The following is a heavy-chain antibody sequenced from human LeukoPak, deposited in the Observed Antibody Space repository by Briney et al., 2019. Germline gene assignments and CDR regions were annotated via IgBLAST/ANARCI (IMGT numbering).Heavy chain of an antibody. CDR1: GFTLSSYA. D-gene: IGHD6-13*01. J-gene: IGHJ4*02. V-gene: IGHV3-23*01. Sequence: GGSLRLSCAASGFTLSSYAMSWVRQAPGKGLEWVSLLSASGGSTYYADSVKGRFTISRDNSKNTLYLQLNSLRAEDTATYYCVYSSSWFYFDYWGQGTLVTVSS. CDR3: VYSSSWFYFDY. CDR2: LSASGGST.